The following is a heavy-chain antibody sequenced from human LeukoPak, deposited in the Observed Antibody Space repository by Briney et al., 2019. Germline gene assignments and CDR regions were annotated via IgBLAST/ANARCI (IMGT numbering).Heavy chain of an antibody. D-gene: IGHD2-15*01. V-gene: IGHV4-31*03. CDR1: GGSISSGGYY. Sequence: PSETLSLTCTVPGGSISSGGYYWSWIRQHPGKGLEWIGYIYYSGSTYYNPSLKSRVTISVDTSKNQFSLKLSSVTAADTAVYYCAREPALNWFDPWGQGTLVTVSS. J-gene: IGHJ5*02. CDR2: IYYSGST. CDR3: AREPALNWFDP.